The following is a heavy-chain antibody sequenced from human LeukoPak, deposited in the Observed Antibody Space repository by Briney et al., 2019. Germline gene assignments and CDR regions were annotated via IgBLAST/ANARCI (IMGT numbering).Heavy chain of an antibody. CDR2: ISAYNGNT. Sequence: ASVKVSCKASGYTFTSYGISWGRQAPGQGLEWMGWISAYNGNTNYAQKLQGRVTMTTDTSTSTAYMELRSLRSDDTAVYYCARAASSGFGTYYYYMDVWGKGTTVTISS. CDR1: GYTFTSYG. CDR3: ARAASSGFGTYYYYMDV. D-gene: IGHD3-10*01. V-gene: IGHV1-18*01. J-gene: IGHJ6*03.